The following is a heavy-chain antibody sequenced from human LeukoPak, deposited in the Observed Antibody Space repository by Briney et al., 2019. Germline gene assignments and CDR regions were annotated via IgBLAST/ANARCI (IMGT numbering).Heavy chain of an antibody. CDR1: GGSFSGYY. CDR2: INHSGST. CDR3: ARIKGSGRYYFDY. Sequence: SETLSLTCAVYGGSFSGYYWSWIRQPPGKGLEWIGEINHSGSTNYNPSLKSRVTISVDTSKNQFSLKLSSVTAADTAVYYCARIKGSGRYYFDYWGQGTLVTVST. V-gene: IGHV4-34*01. J-gene: IGHJ4*02. D-gene: IGHD3-10*01.